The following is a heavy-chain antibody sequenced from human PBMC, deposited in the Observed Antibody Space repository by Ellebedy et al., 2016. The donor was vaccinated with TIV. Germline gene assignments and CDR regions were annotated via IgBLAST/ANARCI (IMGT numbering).Heavy chain of an antibody. CDR3: ARDLGSAFDI. CDR2: IGTAGDT. J-gene: IGHJ3*02. Sequence: GESLKISXAASGFTFSSYDMHWVRQAPGKGLEWVSAIGTAGDTYYPGSVKGRFTISRENAKNSLYLQMNRLRAGDTAVYYCARDLGSAFDIWGQGTMVTVSS. D-gene: IGHD7-27*01. V-gene: IGHV3-13*01. CDR1: GFTFSSYD.